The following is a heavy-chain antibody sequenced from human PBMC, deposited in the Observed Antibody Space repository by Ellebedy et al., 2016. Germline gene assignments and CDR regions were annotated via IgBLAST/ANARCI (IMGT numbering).Heavy chain of an antibody. D-gene: IGHD3-10*01. CDR2: VVGSGERT. Sequence: GESLKIACEASGFTFSSHAMSWVRQAPGKGPEWVSAVVGSGERTFYADSVKARFTISRDNSKNRLYLHMSSLKVEDTATYYCANVGGSGTYYNGYWGQGTLVTVSS. J-gene: IGHJ4*02. CDR1: GFTFSSHA. CDR3: ANVGGSGTYYNGY. V-gene: IGHV3-23*01.